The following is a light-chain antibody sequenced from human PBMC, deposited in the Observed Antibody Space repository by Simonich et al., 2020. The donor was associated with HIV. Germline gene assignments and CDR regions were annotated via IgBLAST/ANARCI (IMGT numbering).Light chain of an antibody. V-gene: IGKV3D-20*01. CDR1: ESVNSKY. Sequence: ESVLTQSPGTLSLSPGERATLSCRASESVNSKYLAWYQQKPGLAPRLLIYDTSSRATGIPDRFSGSGSGTDFTLSISRLEPEDFAVYYCQQYGSSAWTFGQGTKVEIK. CDR2: DTS. J-gene: IGKJ1*01. CDR3: QQYGSSAWT.